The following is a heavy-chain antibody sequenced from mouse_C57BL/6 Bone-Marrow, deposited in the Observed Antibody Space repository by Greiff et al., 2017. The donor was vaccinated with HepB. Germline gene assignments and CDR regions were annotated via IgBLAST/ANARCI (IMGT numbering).Heavy chain of an antibody. Sequence: VQLQQSGAELVKPGASVKLSCTASGFNFKDYYMHWVKQRTEQGLEWIGRIDPEDGETKYAPKFQGKATITADTSSNTAYLQLSSLTSEDTAVYDCAAYYSSSYYAMDYWGQGTSVTVSS. V-gene: IGHV14-2*01. J-gene: IGHJ4*01. CDR1: GFNFKDYY. CDR3: AAYYSSSYYAMDY. D-gene: IGHD1-1*01. CDR2: IDPEDGET.